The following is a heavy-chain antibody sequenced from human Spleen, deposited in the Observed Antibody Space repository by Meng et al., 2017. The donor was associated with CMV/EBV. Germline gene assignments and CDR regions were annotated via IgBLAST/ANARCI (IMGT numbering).Heavy chain of an antibody. D-gene: IGHD6-6*01. CDR3: AKDSGEYSITYFDY. CDR1: GFTFDIYA. J-gene: IGHJ4*02. Sequence: GESLKISCAASGFTFDIYAMSWVRQAPGKGLEWVSAISGSGDSTHYADSVRGRFTISRDNSKNTLYLQMNSLRAEDTAVYYCAKDSGEYSITYFDYWGQGTLVTVSS. V-gene: IGHV3-23*01. CDR2: ISGSGDST.